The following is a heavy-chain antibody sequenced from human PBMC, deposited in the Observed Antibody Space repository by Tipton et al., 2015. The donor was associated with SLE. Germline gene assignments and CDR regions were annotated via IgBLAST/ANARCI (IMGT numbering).Heavy chain of an antibody. CDR1: GYTFTSFG. Sequence: QSGPEVKKPGASVKVSCKASGYTFTSFGISWVRQAPGHGLEWMGWTSTYSDNTNYEQKFQGRVTMTTDTSTNTAYMELRSLRSEDTAVYYCAGGAGGQQLAYYFDYWGRGRLVTGSS. CDR2: TSTYSDNT. J-gene: IGHJ4*02. D-gene: IGHD6-13*01. CDR3: AGGAGGQQLAYYFDY. V-gene: IGHV1-18*01.